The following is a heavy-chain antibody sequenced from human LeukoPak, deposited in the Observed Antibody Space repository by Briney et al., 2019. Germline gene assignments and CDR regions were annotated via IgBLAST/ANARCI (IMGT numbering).Heavy chain of an antibody. D-gene: IGHD3-10*01. V-gene: IGHV3-48*04. Sequence: GGSLRLSCAASGFTFSSYSMNWVRQAPGKGLEWVSYISSSSSTIYYADSVKGRFTISRDNAKNSLYLQMNSLRAEDTAVYYCARDRGDAFDIWGQGTMVTVSS. CDR1: GFTFSSYS. J-gene: IGHJ3*02. CDR2: ISSSSSTI. CDR3: ARDRGDAFDI.